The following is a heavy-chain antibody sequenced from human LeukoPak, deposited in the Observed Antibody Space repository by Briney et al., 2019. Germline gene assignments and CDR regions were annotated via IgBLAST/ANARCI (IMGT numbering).Heavy chain of an antibody. CDR2: ISSVSSYI. CDR3: ARDRGRYYMDV. D-gene: IGHD6-25*01. CDR1: GFTFSTYN. J-gene: IGHJ6*03. Sequence: GGSLRLSCAASGFTFSTYNMNWVRHSPGKGLEWVSSISSVSSYIYYADSVKGRFTISRDNTKNSLYLQMNSLRAGDTAVYYCARDRGRYYMDVWGKGTTVTISS. V-gene: IGHV3-21*01.